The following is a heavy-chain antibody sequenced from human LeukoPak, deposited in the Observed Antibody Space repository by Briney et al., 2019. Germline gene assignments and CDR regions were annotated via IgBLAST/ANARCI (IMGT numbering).Heavy chain of an antibody. V-gene: IGHV4-61*02. CDR2: IYTSGST. CDR1: GGSISSGSYY. Sequence: PSETLSLTCTVSGGSISSGSYYWSWIRQPAGKGLEWIGRIYTSGSTNYNPSLKSRVTISVDTSKNQFSLKLSSVTAADTAVYYCARSPSQRGDPLSLYFDYWGQGTLVTVSS. CDR3: ARSPSQRGDPLSLYFDY. J-gene: IGHJ4*02. D-gene: IGHD2-21*02.